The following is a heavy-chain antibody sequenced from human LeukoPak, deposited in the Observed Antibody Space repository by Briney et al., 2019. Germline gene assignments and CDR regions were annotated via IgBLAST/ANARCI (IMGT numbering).Heavy chain of an antibody. CDR3: ARGYDSSGYYSTPATEFDY. V-gene: IGHV1-46*01. CDR2: INPSGGST. J-gene: IGHJ4*02. D-gene: IGHD3-22*01. Sequence: ASVKVSCKASGYTFTSYYMHWVRQAPGQGLEWMGIINPSGGSTSYAQKFQGRVTMTRDTSISTAYKELSRLRSDDTAVYYCARGYDSSGYYSTPATEFDYWGQGTLVTVSS. CDR1: GYTFTSYY.